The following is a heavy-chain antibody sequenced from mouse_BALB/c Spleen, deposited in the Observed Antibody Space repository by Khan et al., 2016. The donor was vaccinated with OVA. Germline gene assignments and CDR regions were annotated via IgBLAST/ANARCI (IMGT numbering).Heavy chain of an antibody. J-gene: IGHJ4*01. Sequence: QVQLKESGPGLVAPSQSLSITCTVSGFSLANYGVHWVRQPPGKGLEWLGVIWAGESTNFNSALMSRLSISKDNSKGQVFLKMNSLQTDDTAMYYCARFSDGYYYTVDYWGQGTSVTVSS. CDR1: GFSLANYG. D-gene: IGHD2-3*01. V-gene: IGHV2-9*02. CDR3: ARFSDGYYYTVDY. CDR2: IWAGEST.